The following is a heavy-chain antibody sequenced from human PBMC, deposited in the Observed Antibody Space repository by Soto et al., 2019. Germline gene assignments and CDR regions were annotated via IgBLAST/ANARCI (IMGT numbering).Heavy chain of an antibody. CDR3: ARGRSLFGMIINDWFDP. V-gene: IGHV1-18*01. J-gene: IGHJ5*02. CDR2: ISAYNGIT. CDR1: GYTFSSTG. Sequence: QVQLVQSGAEVKKPGASVKVSCKASGYTFSSTGISWVRQAPGQGLEWMGWISAYNGITNFAQKFQGRVTMTIDSYTSTADMELRSLRSDDTAVYYWARGRSLFGMIINDWFDPWGQGTLVAVSS. D-gene: IGHD3-3*01.